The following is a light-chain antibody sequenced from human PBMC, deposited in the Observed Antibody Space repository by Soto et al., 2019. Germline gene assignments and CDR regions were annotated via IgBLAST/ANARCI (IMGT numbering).Light chain of an antibody. V-gene: IGLV2-14*03. CDR3: SSYTISSTIDV. CDR2: DVS. CDR1: SSDVGGYNY. Sequence: QSALTQPASVSGSPGQSITISCTGTSSDVGGYNYVSWYQQHPGKAPKLMIYDVSNRPSGVSNRFSGSKSGNTASLTISGLQADDDGDYYCSSYTISSTIDVFGTGTKLTVL. J-gene: IGLJ1*01.